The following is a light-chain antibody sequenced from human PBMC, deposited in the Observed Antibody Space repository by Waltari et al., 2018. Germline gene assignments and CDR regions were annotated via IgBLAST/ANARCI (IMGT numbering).Light chain of an antibody. CDR2: GAS. CDR1: QGISNW. J-gene: IGKJ1*01. V-gene: IGKV1-12*01. CDR3: QQGNSFPPT. Sequence: DIQMTQFPSAVSASVGDRVTMTCRASQGISNWLAWYQQKPGKAPKPLIYGASILQTGVPSRFRAGGSGTDFTLTISNLQPDDFATYFCQQGNSFPPTFGQGTKVEVK.